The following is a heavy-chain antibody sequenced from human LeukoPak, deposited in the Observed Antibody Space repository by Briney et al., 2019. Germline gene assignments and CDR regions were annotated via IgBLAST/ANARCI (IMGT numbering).Heavy chain of an antibody. J-gene: IGHJ4*02. CDR3: ARARFTVDYFDY. V-gene: IGHV3-21*01. Sequence: GGSLRLSCAASGFTFRNFGMTWVRQVPGKGLEWVSAISNSSSYIYYADSVKGRFTISRDNAKNSLYLQMNSLRAEDTAVYYCARARFTVDYFDYWGQGTLVTVSS. CDR2: ISNSSSYI. CDR1: GFTFRNFG. D-gene: IGHD3-3*01.